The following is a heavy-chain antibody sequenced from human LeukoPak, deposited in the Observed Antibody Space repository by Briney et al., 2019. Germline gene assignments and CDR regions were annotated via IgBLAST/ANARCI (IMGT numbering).Heavy chain of an antibody. J-gene: IGHJ3*02. CDR3: AREVQHYAGSVYDHDAFDI. D-gene: IGHD3-22*01. CDR2: IYYSGST. CDR1: GGSISSYY. Sequence: SETLSLTCTVSGGSISSYYWSWIRQPPGKGLEWIGYIYYSGSTNYNASLTNRVTISVDTSKNQFSLKLSSVTAADTAVYYCAREVQHYAGSVYDHDAFDIWGQGTMVTVSS. V-gene: IGHV4-59*01.